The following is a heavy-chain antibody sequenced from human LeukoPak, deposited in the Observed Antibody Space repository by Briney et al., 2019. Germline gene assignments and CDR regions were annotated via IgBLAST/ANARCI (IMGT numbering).Heavy chain of an antibody. J-gene: IGHJ4*02. Sequence: SVKVSCKASGGTFSSYAISWVRQAPGQGLEWMGGIIPIFGTANYAQKLQGRVTMTTDTSTSTAYMELRSLRSDDTAVYYCARVRLWFGELPDYWGQGTLVTVSS. D-gene: IGHD3-10*01. CDR3: ARVRLWFGELPDY. V-gene: IGHV1-69*05. CDR2: IIPIFGTA. CDR1: GGTFSSYA.